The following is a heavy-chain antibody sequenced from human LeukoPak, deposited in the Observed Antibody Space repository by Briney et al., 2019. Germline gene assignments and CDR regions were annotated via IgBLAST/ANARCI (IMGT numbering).Heavy chain of an antibody. CDR2: IIPILGIA. Sequence: GASVKVSCKASGGTFSSYAISWVRQAPGQGLEWMGRIIPILGIANYAQKFQGRVTITADKSTSTAYMELSSLRSEDTAVYYCAGDLEVGYDFWSVKAPSNWFDPWGQGTLVTVSS. CDR3: AGDLEVGYDFWSVKAPSNWFDP. J-gene: IGHJ5*02. CDR1: GGTFSSYA. V-gene: IGHV1-69*04. D-gene: IGHD3-3*01.